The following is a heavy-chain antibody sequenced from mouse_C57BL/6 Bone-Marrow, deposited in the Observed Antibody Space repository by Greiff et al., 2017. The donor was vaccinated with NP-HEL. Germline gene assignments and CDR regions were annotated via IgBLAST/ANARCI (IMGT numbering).Heavy chain of an antibody. CDR1: GFTFSSYG. V-gene: IGHV5-6*01. CDR2: ISSGGSYT. Sequence: EVKLVESGGDLVKPGGSLKLSCAASGFTFSSYGMSWVRQTPDKRLEWVATISSGGSYTYYPDSVKGRFTISRDNAKNTLYLQMSSLKSEDTAMYYCARLVAEAMDYWGQGTSVTVSS. J-gene: IGHJ4*01. D-gene: IGHD1-1*01. CDR3: ARLVAEAMDY.